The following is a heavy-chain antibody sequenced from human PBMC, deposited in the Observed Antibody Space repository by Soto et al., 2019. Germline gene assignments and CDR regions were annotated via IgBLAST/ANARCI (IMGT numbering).Heavy chain of an antibody. V-gene: IGHV3-30-3*01. J-gene: IGHJ4*02. Sequence: QVQLVESGGGVVQPGRSPRLSCAASGFTFSSYAMHWVRQAPGKGLEWVAVISYDGSKKYYADSVKGRFTISRDNSKNTLYLQMNSLRAEDTAVYYCARALGDGIDYWGQGTLVTVSS. CDR3: ARALGDGIDY. CDR2: ISYDGSKK. CDR1: GFTFSSYA.